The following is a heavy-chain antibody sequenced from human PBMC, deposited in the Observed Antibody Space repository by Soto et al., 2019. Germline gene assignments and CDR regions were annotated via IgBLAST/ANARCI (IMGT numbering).Heavy chain of an antibody. CDR3: ARDPFYFGSGTYNTRYYYYPMDV. Sequence: PGGSLRLSCAASGFAFSDYYISWVRQAPGKGLEWISYISGRSSFTKYAASVRGRFTISRDNAKRSLHLQMNSLRADDTAVYYCARDPFYFGSGTYNTRYYYYPMDVWGQGITVTVSS. D-gene: IGHD3-10*01. J-gene: IGHJ6*02. CDR1: GFAFSDYY. V-gene: IGHV3-11*06. CDR2: ISGRSSFT.